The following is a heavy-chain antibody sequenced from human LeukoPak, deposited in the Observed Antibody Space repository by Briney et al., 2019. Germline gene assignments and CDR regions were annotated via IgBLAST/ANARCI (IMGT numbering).Heavy chain of an antibody. CDR3: ARDPGDDYVWGSYRYTDYFDY. J-gene: IGHJ4*02. D-gene: IGHD3-16*02. V-gene: IGHV3-21*01. CDR2: ISSSSSYI. Sequence: GGSLRLSCAASGFTFSSYSMNWVRQAPGKGLEWVSSISSSSSYIYYADSVKGRFTISRDNAKNSLYLQMNSLGAEDTAVYYCARDPGDDYVWGSYRYTDYFDYWGQGTLVTVSS. CDR1: GFTFSSYS.